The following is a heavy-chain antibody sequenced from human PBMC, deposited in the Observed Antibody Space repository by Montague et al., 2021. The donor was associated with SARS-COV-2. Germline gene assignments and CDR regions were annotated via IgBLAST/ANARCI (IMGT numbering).Heavy chain of an antibody. CDR3: ARGRTVTTFYYYYYCGMDV. Sequence: SETLSLTCAVYGGSLSGYYWSWIRQPPGKGLEWIGEINHSGSTNYNPSLKSRVTISVDTSKNQFSLKLSSVTAADTAVYYCARGRTVTTFYYYYYCGMDVWGQGTTVTVSS. V-gene: IGHV4-34*01. CDR1: GGSLSGYY. D-gene: IGHD4-17*01. J-gene: IGHJ6*02. CDR2: INHSGST.